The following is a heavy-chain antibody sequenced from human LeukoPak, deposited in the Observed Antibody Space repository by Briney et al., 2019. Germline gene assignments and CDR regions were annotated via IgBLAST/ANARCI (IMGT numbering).Heavy chain of an antibody. CDR1: GFTFSSYG. Sequence: PGGSLRLSCAASGFTFSSYGMHWVRQAPGKGLEWVAVIWYDGSNKYYADSVKGRFTISRDNSKNTLYLQMNSLRAEDTAVYYCARAVVEMATIEAPYPAGYFDYWGQGTLVTVSS. V-gene: IGHV3-33*08. CDR3: ARAVVEMATIEAPYPAGYFDY. J-gene: IGHJ4*02. CDR2: IWYDGSNK. D-gene: IGHD5-24*01.